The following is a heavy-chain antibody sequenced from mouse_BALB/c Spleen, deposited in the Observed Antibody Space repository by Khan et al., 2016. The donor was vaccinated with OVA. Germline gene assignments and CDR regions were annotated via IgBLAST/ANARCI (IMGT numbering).Heavy chain of an antibody. D-gene: IGHD1-1*01. Sequence: EVQLVESGGGLVKPGGSLKLSCAASGFTFSTYAMSWVRQTPEKRLEWVASISSGGTTYYPDILKGRFTISRDNARNILYLQMSSLRSEDTAMYYSAREVYGSNHAWFAYWGQGTLVTVSA. V-gene: IGHV5-6-5*01. CDR2: ISSGGTT. CDR1: GFTFSTYA. J-gene: IGHJ3*01. CDR3: AREVYGSNHAWFAY.